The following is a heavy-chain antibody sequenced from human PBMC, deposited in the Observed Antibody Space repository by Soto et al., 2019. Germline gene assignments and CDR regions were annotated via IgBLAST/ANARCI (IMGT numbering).Heavy chain of an antibody. CDR3: ARGGLLWFGESLTIDY. J-gene: IGHJ4*02. CDR2: IIPIFGTA. CDR1: GGTFSSYA. Sequence: QVQLVQSGAEVKKPGSSVKVSCKASGGTFSSYAISWVRQAPGQGLEWMGGIIPIFGTANYAQKFQGRVTITADESTSTAYIELSSLRSEDTAVYYCARGGLLWFGESLTIDYWGQGTLVTVSS. D-gene: IGHD3-10*01. V-gene: IGHV1-69*01.